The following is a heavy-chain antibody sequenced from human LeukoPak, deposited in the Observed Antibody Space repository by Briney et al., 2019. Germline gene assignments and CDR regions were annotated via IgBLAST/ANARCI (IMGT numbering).Heavy chain of an antibody. CDR3: ARSSGYSYGYEKFDY. D-gene: IGHD5-18*01. V-gene: IGHV3-33*01. CDR2: IWYDGSNK. J-gene: IGHJ4*02. CDR1: GFTFSSCG. Sequence: GGSLRLSCAASGFTFSSCGMHWVRQAPGKGLEWVAVIWYDGSNKYYAGSVKGRFTISRDNSKNTLYLQMNSLRAEDTAVYYCARSSGYSYGYEKFDYWGQGTLVTVSS.